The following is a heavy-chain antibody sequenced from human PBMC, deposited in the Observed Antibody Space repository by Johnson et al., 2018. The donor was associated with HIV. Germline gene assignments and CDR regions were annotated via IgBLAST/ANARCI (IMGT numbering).Heavy chain of an antibody. V-gene: IGHV3-30*04. J-gene: IGHJ3*02. CDR3: ARAEGLTGRNAFDI. CDR2: ISYDGSNK. Sequence: QVQLVESGGGVVQPGTSLRLSCAASGLTFSHYPMHWVRQAPGKGLEWVAVISYDGSNKYYADSVKGRFTISRDNAKNSLYLQMNSLRAEDTAVYYCARAEGLTGRNAFDIWGQGTMVTVSS. CDR1: GLTFSHYP. D-gene: IGHD1-20*01.